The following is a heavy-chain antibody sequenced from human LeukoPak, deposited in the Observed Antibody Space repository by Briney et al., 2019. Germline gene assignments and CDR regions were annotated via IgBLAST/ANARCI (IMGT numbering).Heavy chain of an antibody. CDR1: GGSISGHY. J-gene: IGHJ4*02. Sequence: SETLSLTCTVSGGSISGHYWSWIRQPPGKGLEWIGYIYYSGNTNYDPSLKSRVTISVDTSNNQFSLKLSSVTAADTAVYYCARNFGSSWYYFDYWGQGTLVTVSS. CDR3: ARNFGSSWYYFDY. CDR2: IYYSGNT. V-gene: IGHV4-59*11. D-gene: IGHD6-13*01.